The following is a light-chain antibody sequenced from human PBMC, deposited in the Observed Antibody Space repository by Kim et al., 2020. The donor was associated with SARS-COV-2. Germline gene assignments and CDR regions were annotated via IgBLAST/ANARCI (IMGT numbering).Light chain of an antibody. CDR2: DAS. CDR1: QDISNY. J-gene: IGKJ4*01. CDR3: QQYDNLPLT. V-gene: IGKV1-33*01. Sequence: DIQMTQSPSSLSASVGDRVTITCQASQDISNYLNWYQQKPGKAPKLLIYDASNLETGVPSRFSGRGSGTDFTFTISSLQPEDIATYYCQQYDNLPLTFGGGTKLEI.